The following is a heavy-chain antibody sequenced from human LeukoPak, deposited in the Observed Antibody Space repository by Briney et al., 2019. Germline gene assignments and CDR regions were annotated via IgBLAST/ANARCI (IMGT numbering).Heavy chain of an antibody. Sequence: GGSLRLSCTASGFIFNNHAMNWVRQAPGKGLEWVPSISGSGTNTYYADFLKGRFTISRDNSKNTLFLQMSSLTAEDTAVYYCARRGDLWGQGTLVTVSS. CDR1: GFIFNNHA. J-gene: IGHJ5*02. V-gene: IGHV3-23*01. CDR2: ISGSGTNT. CDR3: ARRGDL.